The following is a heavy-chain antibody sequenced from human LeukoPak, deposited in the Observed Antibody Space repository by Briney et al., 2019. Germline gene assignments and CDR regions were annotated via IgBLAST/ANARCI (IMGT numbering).Heavy chain of an antibody. J-gene: IGHJ3*02. Sequence: SETLSLTCTVSGGSISSYYWSWIRQPPGKGLEWIGYIYYSGSTNYNPSLKSRVTISVDTSKNQFSLKLSSVTAADTAVYYCATEPVDTAMVRGAFDIWGQGTMVTVSS. CDR2: IYYSGST. CDR3: ATEPVDTAMVRGAFDI. V-gene: IGHV4-59*01. CDR1: GGSISSYY. D-gene: IGHD5-18*01.